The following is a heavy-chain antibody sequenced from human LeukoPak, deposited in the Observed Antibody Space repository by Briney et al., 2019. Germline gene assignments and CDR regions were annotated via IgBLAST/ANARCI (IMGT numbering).Heavy chain of an antibody. CDR1: GGTFSSYA. CDR2: SIPIFGTA. CDR3: ARGQLGSLRWTILYYYYGMDV. Sequence: ASGKVSCKASGGTFSSYAISWVRQAPGQGLEWMGGSIPIFGTANYAQKLQGRVTITADESTSTAYMELSSLRSEDTAVYYCARGQLGSLRWTILYYYYGMDVWGQGTTVTVSS. J-gene: IGHJ6*02. V-gene: IGHV1-69*13. D-gene: IGHD1-1*01.